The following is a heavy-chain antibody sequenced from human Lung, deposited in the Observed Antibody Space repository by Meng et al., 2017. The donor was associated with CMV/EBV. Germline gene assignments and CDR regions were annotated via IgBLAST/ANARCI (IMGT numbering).Heavy chain of an antibody. CDR1: GGSISSYY. V-gene: IGHV4-59*01. Sequence: SETLSLTCTVSGGSISSYYWSWIRQPPGKGLEWIGYIYYSGSTNYNPSLKSRVTISVDTSKNQFSLKLSSVTAADTAVYYCARVRHLGGRHWFDPWGQGTLVTVSS. CDR2: IYYSGST. CDR3: ARVRHLGGRHWFDP. J-gene: IGHJ5*02. D-gene: IGHD2-15*01.